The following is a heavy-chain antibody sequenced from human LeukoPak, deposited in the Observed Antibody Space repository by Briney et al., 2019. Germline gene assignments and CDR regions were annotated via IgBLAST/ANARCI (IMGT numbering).Heavy chain of an antibody. J-gene: IGHJ4*02. Sequence: GGSLRLSCAASGFTFNNYAMSWARQAPGKGLQWVSVISGSGGNTYYPESVKGRFTISRDNSKNTLYLQMNSLRAEDTAAYYCAREGYCTSTSCYAGIDYWGQGTLVTVSS. D-gene: IGHD2-2*01. CDR2: ISGSGGNT. CDR1: GFTFNNYA. CDR3: AREGYCTSTSCYAGIDY. V-gene: IGHV3-23*01.